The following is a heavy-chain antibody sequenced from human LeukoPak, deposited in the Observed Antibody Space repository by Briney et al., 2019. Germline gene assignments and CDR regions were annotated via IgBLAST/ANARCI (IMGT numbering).Heavy chain of an antibody. CDR1: GGSISNYY. V-gene: IGHV4-59*01. CDR3: ARDGIVRAGNYGSYYYYGMDV. Sequence: PSETLSLTCTVSGGSISNYYWSWIRQPPGKGLEWIGYIYYSGSTNYNPSLKSRVTISVDTSKNQFSLKLSSVTAADTAVYYCARDGIVRAGNYGSYYYYGMDVWGQGTTVTVSS. J-gene: IGHJ6*02. D-gene: IGHD1-26*01. CDR2: IYYSGST.